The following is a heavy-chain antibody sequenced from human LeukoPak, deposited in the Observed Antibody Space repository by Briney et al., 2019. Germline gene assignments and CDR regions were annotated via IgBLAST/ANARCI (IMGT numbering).Heavy chain of an antibody. CDR1: GGSISSYY. Sequence: PSETLSLTCTVSGGSISSYYWSCIRQPAGKGLEWIGRIYTSGSTNYNPSLKSRVTMSVDTSKNQFSLTLSSVTAADTAVYYCASASVVVPAAMYNYYYYYMDVWGKGTTVTVSS. CDR2: IYTSGST. J-gene: IGHJ6*03. D-gene: IGHD2-2*01. V-gene: IGHV4-4*07. CDR3: ASASVVVPAAMYNYYYYYMDV.